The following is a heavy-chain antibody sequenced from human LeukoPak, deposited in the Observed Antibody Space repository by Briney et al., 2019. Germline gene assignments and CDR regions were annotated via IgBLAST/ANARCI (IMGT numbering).Heavy chain of an antibody. CDR2: INGDGSST. CDR1: GFTFSSYW. V-gene: IGHV3-74*01. CDR3: ARHYYASGSYYHFDP. Sequence: PGGSLRLSCAASGFTFSSYWMHWVRQAPGRGLVWVSRINGDGSSTSHADSVKGRFTISRDNAKNTLYLQMNSLRAEDTAVYYCARHYYASGSYYHFDPWGQGTLDTVSS. J-gene: IGHJ5*02. D-gene: IGHD3-10*01.